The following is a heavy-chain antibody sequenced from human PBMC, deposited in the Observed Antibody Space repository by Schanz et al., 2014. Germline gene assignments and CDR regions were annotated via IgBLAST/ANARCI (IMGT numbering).Heavy chain of an antibody. Sequence: VQLVESGGGLVQPGGSLRLSCAASGFIFRTYGMHWVRQAPGKGLEWVAFIHYDGTYKYYADSVRGRFTISRDNAKNSLFLQMNSLRAEDTAKYYCARGNYGMDVWGQGTTVTVSS. CDR2: IHYDGTYK. J-gene: IGHJ6*02. V-gene: IGHV3-30*02. CDR1: GFIFRTYG. CDR3: ARGNYGMDV.